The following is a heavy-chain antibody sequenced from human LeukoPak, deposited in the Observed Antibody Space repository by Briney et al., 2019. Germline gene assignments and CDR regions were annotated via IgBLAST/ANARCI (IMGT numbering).Heavy chain of an antibody. Sequence: GGSLRLSCLGSGFSFSDYAIHWVRQAPGKGLEWVAVISYDGATEYYANSVKGRFTISRDNSRNTLYLQMNSLRTEDTAVYFRAREYGANAGILGYWGQGTLVAVSS. J-gene: IGHJ4*02. CDR1: GFSFSDYA. D-gene: IGHD4-17*01. V-gene: IGHV3-30-3*01. CDR2: ISYDGATE. CDR3: AREYGANAGILGY.